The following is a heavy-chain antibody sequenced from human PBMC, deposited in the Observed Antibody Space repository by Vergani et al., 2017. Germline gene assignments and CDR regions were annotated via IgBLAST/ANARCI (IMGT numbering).Heavy chain of an antibody. D-gene: IGHD2-21*01. CDR2: ISGFSGDT. CDR3: ARDRIRGGGAYCGGDCYRVEGWFDP. J-gene: IGHJ5*02. CDR1: NYPFRSFG. V-gene: IGHV1-18*01. Sequence: QSQLVQSGAEVRKPGASLKVSCKSFNYPFRSFGITWVRQAPGQGLEWMGWISGFSGDTNYAQKFQDRVTMTTDTSTATAYMELRNLRSDDTAVYYCARDRIRGGGAYCGGDCYRVEGWFDPWGQGTLVTVSS.